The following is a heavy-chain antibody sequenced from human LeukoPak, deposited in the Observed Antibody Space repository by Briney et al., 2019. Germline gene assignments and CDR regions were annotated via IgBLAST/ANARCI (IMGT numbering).Heavy chain of an antibody. V-gene: IGHV4-39*01. CDR1: GGSINSSIYH. Sequence: PSETLSLTCTVSGGSINSSIYHWGWIRQPPGEGLEWIGNIYYSGSTYYNPSLKSRVTISVDTSKNQFSLRLTSVTAADTAVYYCARQTGSGLFILPGGQGTLVTVSS. D-gene: IGHD3/OR15-3a*01. CDR3: ARQTGSGLFILP. J-gene: IGHJ4*02. CDR2: IYYSGST.